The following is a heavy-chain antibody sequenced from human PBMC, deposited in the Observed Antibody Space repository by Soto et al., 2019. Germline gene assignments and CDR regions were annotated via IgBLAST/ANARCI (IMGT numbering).Heavy chain of an antibody. CDR1: GFTFSSYG. D-gene: IGHD3-16*02. CDR3: ARDSSSYVWGSYRLGYLDY. Sequence: QVQLVESGGGVVQPGRSLRLSCAASGFTFSSYGMHWVRQAPGKGLEWVAVIWYDGSNKYYSDSVKGRFIISRDNFKKTLYVQMNSLRAEDTAVYYCARDSSSYVWGSYRLGYLDYWGQGALVTVSS. J-gene: IGHJ4*02. V-gene: IGHV3-33*01. CDR2: IWYDGSNK.